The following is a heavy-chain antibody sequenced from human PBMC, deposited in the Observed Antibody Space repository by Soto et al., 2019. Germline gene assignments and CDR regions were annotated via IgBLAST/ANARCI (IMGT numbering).Heavy chain of an antibody. J-gene: IGHJ3*02. D-gene: IGHD4-17*01. Sequence: PGGSLRLSCAASGFTFSSYGMHWVRQAPGKGLEWVAVISYDGSNKYYADSVKGRFTISRDNSKNTLYLQMNSLRAEDTAVYYCAKDLEVTTLPETFDIWGQGTMVTVSS. CDR3: AKDLEVTTLPETFDI. CDR2: ISYDGSNK. CDR1: GFTFSSYG. V-gene: IGHV3-30*18.